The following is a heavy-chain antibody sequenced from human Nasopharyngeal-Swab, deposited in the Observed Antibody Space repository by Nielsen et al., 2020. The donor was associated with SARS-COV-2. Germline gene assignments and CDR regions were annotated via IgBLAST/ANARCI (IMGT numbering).Heavy chain of an antibody. Sequence: GGSLRLSCAASGFTFSSYAMNWVRQAPGKGLEWVSAITGSGGSTYYADSVKGRFTISRDNSKNTLYLQMNSLRAEDTALYYCAKASRAATGFDYWGQGSPVTVSS. V-gene: IGHV3-23*01. CDR3: AKASRAATGFDY. CDR2: ITGSGGST. CDR1: GFTFSSYA. D-gene: IGHD6-13*01. J-gene: IGHJ4*02.